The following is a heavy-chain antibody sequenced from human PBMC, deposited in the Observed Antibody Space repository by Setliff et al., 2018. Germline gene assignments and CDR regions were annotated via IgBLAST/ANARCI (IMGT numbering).Heavy chain of an antibody. CDR2: VYNGNDET. D-gene: IGHD3-9*01. V-gene: IGHV3-21*04. CDR1: GFTFRDYG. Sequence: NPGGSLRLSCAASGFTFRDYGVHWVRQAPGKGLEWVSSVYNGNDETKYADSVKGRFTISRDNAKNSLYLQMNSLRAEDTAVYYCAKVDQFDLEGLDYWGQGALVTVSS. J-gene: IGHJ4*02. CDR3: AKVDQFDLEGLDY.